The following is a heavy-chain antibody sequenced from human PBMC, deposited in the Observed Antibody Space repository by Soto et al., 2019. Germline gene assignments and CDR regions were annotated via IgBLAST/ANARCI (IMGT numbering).Heavy chain of an antibody. V-gene: IGHV4-59*01. CDR2: IYESQT. CDR3: AREDFSSGLDV. J-gene: IGHJ6*02. Sequence: SETRSLTCTVSGGSIGSYYWSWIRQPPGRGLEWIGYIYESQTYYEPSLKSRVTISVDTSKNQFSLNLNSVTAADTAVYYCAREDFSSGLDVWGQGTTVTVSS. CDR1: GGSIGSYY.